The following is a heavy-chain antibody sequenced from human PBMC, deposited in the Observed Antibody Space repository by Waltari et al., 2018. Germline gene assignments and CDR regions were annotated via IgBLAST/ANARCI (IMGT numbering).Heavy chain of an antibody. V-gene: IGHV3-49*03. J-gene: IGHJ4*02. Sequence: EVQLVESGGGLVQPGRSLKLSCKGSGFTFADHAMSWFRQAPGKGLEWVTFIRSRVYGGETEYAASVKGRFTISRDDSKSIAYLQMNSLKTEDTAVYYCTTLDIVIIPAARPFDFWGQGTLVTVSS. D-gene: IGHD2-2*03. CDR1: GFTFADHA. CDR2: IRSRVYGGET. CDR3: TTLDIVIIPAARPFDF.